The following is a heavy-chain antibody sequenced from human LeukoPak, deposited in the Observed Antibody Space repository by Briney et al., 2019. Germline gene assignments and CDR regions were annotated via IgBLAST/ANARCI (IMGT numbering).Heavy chain of an antibody. J-gene: IGHJ6*03. Sequence: GASVKVSCKASGYTFTSYGISWVRQAPGQGLEWMGWISAYNGNTNYAQKLQGRVTMTTDTSTSTAYMELRSLRSDDTAVYYCARDLGVVHYYYMAVWGKGTTVTVSS. CDR3: ARDLGVVHYYYMAV. V-gene: IGHV1-18*01. CDR1: GYTFTSYG. CDR2: ISAYNGNT. D-gene: IGHD3-3*01.